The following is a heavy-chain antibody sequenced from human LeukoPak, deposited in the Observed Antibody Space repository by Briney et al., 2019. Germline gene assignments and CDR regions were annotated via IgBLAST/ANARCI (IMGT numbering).Heavy chain of an antibody. Sequence: PSETLSLTCTVSGGSINNYYWSWIRQPPGKGLEWIGYIYYGGSTNYNPSLKSRVTISVDTSPTPFSLKPTSVTAADTAVYYRARGHSSWEYYFDYWGQGTLVTVSS. CDR3: ARGHSSWEYYFDY. CDR2: IYYGGST. J-gene: IGHJ4*02. V-gene: IGHV4-59*01. CDR1: GGSINNYY. D-gene: IGHD6-13*01.